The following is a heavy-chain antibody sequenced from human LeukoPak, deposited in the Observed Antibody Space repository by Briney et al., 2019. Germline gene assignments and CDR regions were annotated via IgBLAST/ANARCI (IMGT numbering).Heavy chain of an antibody. D-gene: IGHD1-26*01. V-gene: IGHV4-61*02. J-gene: IGHJ6*03. CDR2: IYTSGST. Sequence: SETLSLTCTVSGGSISSGSYYWRWIRQPAGKGLEWIGRIYTSGSTNYNPSLKSRVTISVDTSKNQFSLKLSSVTAADTAVYYCARRGATTIYMDVWGKGTTVTVSS. CDR3: ARRGATTIYMDV. CDR1: GGSISSGSYY.